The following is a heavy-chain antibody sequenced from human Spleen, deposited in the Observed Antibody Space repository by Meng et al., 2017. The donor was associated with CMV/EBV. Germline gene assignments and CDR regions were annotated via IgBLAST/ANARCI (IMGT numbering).Heavy chain of an antibody. D-gene: IGHD3-22*01. V-gene: IGHV4-39*07. Sequence: SISSSSYYWGWIRQPPGKGLEWIGSIYYSGSTYYNPYLKSRVTISVDTSKNQLSLKLSSVTAADTAVYYCARGVYYYDSSGAHYFDYWGQGTLVTVSS. CDR3: ARGVYYYDSSGAHYFDY. CDR2: IYYSGST. CDR1: SISSSSYY. J-gene: IGHJ4*02.